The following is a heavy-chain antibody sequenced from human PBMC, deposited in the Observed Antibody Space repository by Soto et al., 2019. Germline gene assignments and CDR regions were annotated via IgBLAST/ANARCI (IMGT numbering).Heavy chain of an antibody. CDR1: GGSISSYY. D-gene: IGHD1-1*01. V-gene: IGHV4-59*07. J-gene: IGHJ4*01. CDR3: ARARGEYRSQLGDFDY. CDR2: IYYSGST. Sequence: LATPSLTFTVYGGSISSYYWSRIRDSPGKGLEWIGYIYYSGSTNYNPSLKSRVTISVDTSKNQFSLKLSSVTAADTAVYYCARARGEYRSQLGDFDYWRQGTLGSGSS.